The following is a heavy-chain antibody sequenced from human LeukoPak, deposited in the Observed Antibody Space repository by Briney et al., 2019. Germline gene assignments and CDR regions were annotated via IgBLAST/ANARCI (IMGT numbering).Heavy chain of an antibody. CDR3: ARGQQLVSVWFDP. CDR1: GGSFSGYY. V-gene: IGHV4-34*01. J-gene: IGHJ5*02. Sequence: SEILSLTCAVYGGSFSGYYWSWIRQPPGKGLEWIGEINHSGSTNYNPSLKSRVTISVDTSKNQFSLKLSSVTAADTAVYYCARGQQLVSVWFDPWGQGTLVTVSS. D-gene: IGHD6-13*01. CDR2: INHSGST.